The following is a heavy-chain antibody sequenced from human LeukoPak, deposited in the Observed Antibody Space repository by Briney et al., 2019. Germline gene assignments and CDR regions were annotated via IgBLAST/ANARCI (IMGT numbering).Heavy chain of an antibody. CDR3: ARRPRGGAVWFDP. J-gene: IGHJ5*02. CDR2: INPNSGGT. D-gene: IGHD3-10*01. V-gene: IGHV1-2*02. CDR1: GYTFTGYY. Sequence: GASVKVSCKASGYTFTGYYMHWVRQAPGQGLEWMGWINPNSGGTNYAQKFQGRVTMTRDTSISTAYMELSRPRSDDTAVYYCARRPRGGAVWFDPWGQGTLVTVSS.